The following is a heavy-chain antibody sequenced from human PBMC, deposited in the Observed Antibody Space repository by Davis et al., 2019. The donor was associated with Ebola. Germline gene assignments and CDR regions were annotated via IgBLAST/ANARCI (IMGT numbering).Heavy chain of an antibody. D-gene: IGHD3-16*01. Sequence: GESLKISCAASGFTFSDYYMSWIRQAPGKGLEWVSYIRSSSSSIYYADSVKGRFTISRDNAKNSLYLQMNSLRDEDTAVYYCARDGGRHYYYYYGMDVWGQGTTVTVSS. CDR2: IRSSSSSI. CDR1: GFTFSDYY. CDR3: ARDGGRHYYYYYGMDV. J-gene: IGHJ6*02. V-gene: IGHV3-11*04.